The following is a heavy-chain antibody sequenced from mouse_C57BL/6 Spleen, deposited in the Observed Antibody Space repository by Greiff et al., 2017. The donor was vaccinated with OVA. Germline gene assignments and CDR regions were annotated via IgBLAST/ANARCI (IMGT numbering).Heavy chain of an antibody. J-gene: IGHJ4*01. D-gene: IGHD3-1*01. CDR3: ARDSFLDAMDY. CDR1: GFTFSSYA. CDR2: ISDGGSYT. V-gene: IGHV5-4*01. Sequence: EVQRVESGGGLVKPGGSLKLSCAASGFTFSSYAMSWVRQTSEKRLEWVATISDGGSYTYYPDNVKGRFTISRDNAKNNLYLQMSHLKSEDTAMYYCARDSFLDAMDYWGQGTSVTVSS.